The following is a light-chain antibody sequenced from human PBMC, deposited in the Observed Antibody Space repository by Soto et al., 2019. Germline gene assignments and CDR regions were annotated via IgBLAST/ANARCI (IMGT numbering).Light chain of an antibody. CDR3: LQNHNYPRT. CDR2: GAS. CDR1: QDISDD. J-gene: IGKJ1*01. V-gene: IGKV1-6*01. Sequence: ALQMTQSPSSLSASVGDRVTITCRASQDISDDVGWYQQTPGKAPKLLLSGASRLQSGVPSRFSGSGSGSAFTLPSTSLRPEDSATYYCLQNHNYPRTFGQGTKVEI.